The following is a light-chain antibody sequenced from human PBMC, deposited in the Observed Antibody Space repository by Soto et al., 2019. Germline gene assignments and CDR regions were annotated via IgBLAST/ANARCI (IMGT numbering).Light chain of an antibody. CDR1: QNVLYNSNNKNY. CDR3: QQYYNIPYT. V-gene: IGKV4-1*01. Sequence: DFVMTQSPDSLAVSLGERATINCKSSQNVLYNSNNKNYLACYQQKPGQPPKLLIYWASTRESGVPGRFSGRGSGTDFTLTISSLQAEDVAGYYCQQYYNIPYTFGRGTTLAIK. CDR2: WAS. J-gene: IGKJ2*01.